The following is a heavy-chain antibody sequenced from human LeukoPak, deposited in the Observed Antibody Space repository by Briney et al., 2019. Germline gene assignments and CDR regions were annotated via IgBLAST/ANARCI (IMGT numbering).Heavy chain of an antibody. CDR2: INPDGSRT. CDR3: SRDFNGRNDF. V-gene: IGHV3-74*01. D-gene: IGHD1-14*01. CDR1: SFTINNFW. J-gene: IGHJ4*02. Sequence: GGSLRLSCTASSFTINNFWMHWVRQGPGKGLVWVSRINPDGSRTDYAESVKGRFTISRDNAKNTLSLEMNSLGDEDTAVYYCSRDFNGRNDFWGQGTLVTVSS.